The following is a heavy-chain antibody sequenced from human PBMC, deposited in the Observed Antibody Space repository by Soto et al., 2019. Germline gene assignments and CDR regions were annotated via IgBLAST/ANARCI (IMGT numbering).Heavy chain of an antibody. V-gene: IGHV3-33*01. CDR1: GFIFSNYG. J-gene: IGHJ2*01. D-gene: IGHD3-22*01. CDR2: IWYDGSHE. Sequence: GGSLRLSCAASGFIFSNYGMHWVRQAPGKGLEWVAVIWYDGSHESYTDSVKGRFTISRDNSKNTLFLQMNSLRAEDTAVYYCARDRYSYDSRAYQGVDWYFDLWGRGTLVTVSS. CDR3: ARDRYSYDSRAYQGVDWYFDL.